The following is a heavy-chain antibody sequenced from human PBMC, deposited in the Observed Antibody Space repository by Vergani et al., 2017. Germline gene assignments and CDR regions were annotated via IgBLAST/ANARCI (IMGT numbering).Heavy chain of an antibody. CDR3: AGYDAAGRYSKTPPYYFYIHV. D-gene: IGHD3-10*01. V-gene: IGHV5-51*03. J-gene: IGHJ6*03. CDR2: IYPGDSDT. Sequence: VQLVQSGAEVKKPGESVKISCRSSGYTFTKYWIAWVRQMPGKGLEWVGIIYPGDSDTRYSPSFQGQVTISADNSITTAYLQWGSQKASDTAMYYCAGYDAAGRYSKTPPYYFYIHVLGKGSMVAGSS. CDR1: GYTFTKYW.